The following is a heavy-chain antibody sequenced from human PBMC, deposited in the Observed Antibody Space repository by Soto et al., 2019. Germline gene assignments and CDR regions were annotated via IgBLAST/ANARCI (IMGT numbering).Heavy chain of an antibody. CDR1: GGSISSGGYS. CDR3: ARDSRIAVAGTFYYYGMDV. D-gene: IGHD6-19*01. J-gene: IGHJ6*02. CDR2: IYHSGST. Sequence: PSETLSLTCAVSGGSISSGGYSWSWIRQPPGKGLEWIGYIYHSGSTYYNPSLKSRVTISVDRSKNQFSLKLSSVTAADTAVYYCARDSRIAVAGTFYYYGMDVWGQGTTVTVS. V-gene: IGHV4-30-2*01.